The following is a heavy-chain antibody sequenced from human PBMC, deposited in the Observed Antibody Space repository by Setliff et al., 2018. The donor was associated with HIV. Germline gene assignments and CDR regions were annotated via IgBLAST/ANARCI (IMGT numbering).Heavy chain of an antibody. CDR1: GGSIRNSY. CDR2: IYYSGST. Sequence: SETLSLTCTVSGGSIRNSYWNWIRQPPGKGLEWIGYIYYSGSTNCNPSLKTRVTIMVDTSKNQFSLKLSSVTAADTAVYYCARGGVLDYGLNFDYWGQGTLVTVSS. CDR3: ARGGVLDYGLNFDY. J-gene: IGHJ4*02. V-gene: IGHV4-59*12. D-gene: IGHD4-17*01.